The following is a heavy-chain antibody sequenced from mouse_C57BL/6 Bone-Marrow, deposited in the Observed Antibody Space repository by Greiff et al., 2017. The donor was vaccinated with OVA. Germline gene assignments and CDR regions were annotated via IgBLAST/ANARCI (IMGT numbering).Heavy chain of an antibody. CDR3: ARYYYGSEVAMDY. V-gene: IGHV1-22*01. CDR1: GYTFTDYN. D-gene: IGHD1-1*01. J-gene: IGHJ4*01. Sequence: VQLKESGPELVKPGASVKMSCKASGYTFTDYNMHWVKQSHGKSLEWIGYINPNNGGTSYNQKFKGKATLTVNKSSSTAYMELRSLTSEDSAVYYCARYYYGSEVAMDYWGQGTSVTVSS. CDR2: INPNNGGT.